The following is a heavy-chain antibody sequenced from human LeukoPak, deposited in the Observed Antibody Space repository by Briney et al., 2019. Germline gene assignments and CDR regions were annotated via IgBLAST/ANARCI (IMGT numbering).Heavy chain of an antibody. Sequence: PGGSLRLSCAASGFTFDDYGMSWVRQAPGKGLEWVSGINWKGASTGYADSVKGRFTISRDSAKNSLYLQMNSLRGEDTALYYCARNYGGYDGTDFWGQGTLVTVSS. J-gene: IGHJ4*02. CDR2: INWKGAST. V-gene: IGHV3-20*04. D-gene: IGHD5-12*01. CDR3: ARNYGGYDGTDF. CDR1: GFTFDDYG.